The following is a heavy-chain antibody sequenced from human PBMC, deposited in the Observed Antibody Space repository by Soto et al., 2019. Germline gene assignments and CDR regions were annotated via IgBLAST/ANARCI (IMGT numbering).Heavy chain of an antibody. Sequence: EVQLVESGGGLVKPGGSLRLSCAASGFTFSNAWMSWVRQAPGKGLEWVGRIKSKTDGGTTDYAAPVKGRFTNSRDDSKNTLYLQMNSLKTEDTAVYYCTTDFYDYIGGSYRYRYSVDYWGQGTLVTVSS. CDR2: IKSKTDGGTT. J-gene: IGHJ4*02. D-gene: IGHD3-16*02. V-gene: IGHV3-15*01. CDR1: GFTFSNAW. CDR3: TTDFYDYIGGSYRYRYSVDY.